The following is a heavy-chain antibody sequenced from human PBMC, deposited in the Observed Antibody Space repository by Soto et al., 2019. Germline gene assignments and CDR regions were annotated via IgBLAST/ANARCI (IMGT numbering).Heavy chain of an antibody. V-gene: IGHV4-59*02. CDR2: IFNSGTI. CDR1: GASVNSYY. Sequence: PSETLSLTCSVFGASVNSYYCSWIRQSPGRGLEWIGHIFNSGTIHYNPSLKSRVTMSVDSSKNQVSLKMNSVTAADTAIYYCGRDLLATASARWYFYYGLDVWGQGTAVTVSS. J-gene: IGHJ6*02. D-gene: IGHD3-3*02. CDR3: GRDLLATASARWYFYYGLDV.